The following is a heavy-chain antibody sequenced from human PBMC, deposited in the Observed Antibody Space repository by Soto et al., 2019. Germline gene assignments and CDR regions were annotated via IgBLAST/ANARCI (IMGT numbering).Heavy chain of an antibody. CDR2: IYHGGST. V-gene: IGHV4-39*01. Sequence: QLQLHESGPGLVKPSETLSLTCTVFGGSITIDHYYWAWIRQPPGKGLVWIATIYHGGSTFYNPSLQRRVTISMDKSANQFSLKLNSVSAADTAVYFWARSLRHSRTGGDAFHVWGQGTMATVSS. J-gene: IGHJ3*01. CDR1: GGSITIDHYY. D-gene: IGHD6-13*01. CDR3: ARSLRHSRTGGDAFHV.